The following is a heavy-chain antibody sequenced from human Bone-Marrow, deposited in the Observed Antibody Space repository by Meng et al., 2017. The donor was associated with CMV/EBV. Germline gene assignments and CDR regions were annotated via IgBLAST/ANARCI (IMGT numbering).Heavy chain of an antibody. Sequence: LSLTCAASGFSFSYAWMSWARQAPGKGLEWVSGISWNSGSIGYADSVKGRFTISRDNAKNSLYLQMNSLRAEDTALYYCAKDMGANEGYGMDVWGQGTTVTVSS. CDR2: ISWNSGSI. D-gene: IGHD1-26*01. CDR1: GFSFSYAW. J-gene: IGHJ6*02. V-gene: IGHV3-9*01. CDR3: AKDMGANEGYGMDV.